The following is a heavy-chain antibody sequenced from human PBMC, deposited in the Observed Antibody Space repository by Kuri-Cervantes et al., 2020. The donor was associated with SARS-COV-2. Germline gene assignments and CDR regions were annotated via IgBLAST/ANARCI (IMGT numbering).Heavy chain of an antibody. CDR3: ARNDFWSGYYFDY. CDR1: GFIFSNYW. CDR2: IKQDGSEE. Sequence: GESLKISCAASGFIFSNYWMSWVRQAPGKGLEWVANIKQDGSEEFYVDSVKGRFTVSRDNAKKSLYLQMNSLRAEDTAVYYCARNDFWSGYYFDYWGQGTLVTVSS. J-gene: IGHJ4*02. V-gene: IGHV3-7*01. D-gene: IGHD3-3*01.